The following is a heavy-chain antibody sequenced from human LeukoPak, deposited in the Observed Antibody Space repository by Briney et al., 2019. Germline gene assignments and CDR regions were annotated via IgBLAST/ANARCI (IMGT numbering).Heavy chain of an antibody. CDR1: GYTFTSNY. D-gene: IGHD5-24*01. CDR2: IYPRDGST. CDR3: ARGDMATILFDY. Sequence: ASVKVSCKASGYTFTSNYIHWVRQAPGQGLEWMGMIYPRDGSTSYAQKFQGRVTVTRDTSASTVHMGLSGLRSEDTAVYYCARGDMATILFDYWGQGTLVTVSS. V-gene: IGHV1-46*01. J-gene: IGHJ4*02.